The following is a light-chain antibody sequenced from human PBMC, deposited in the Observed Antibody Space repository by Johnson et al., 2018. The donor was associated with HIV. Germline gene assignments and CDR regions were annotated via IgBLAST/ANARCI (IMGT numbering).Light chain of an antibody. V-gene: IGLV1-51*01. Sequence: QSVLTQPPSVSAAPGQKVTISCSGSSSNIGNNYVSWYQQLPGTAPKLLIYDNNKRPSGIPDRFSGSKSGTSATLGLTGLQTGDEADYYCGTWDSSLSAGGVFGTGTKVTAL. CDR1: SSNIGNNY. J-gene: IGLJ1*01. CDR3: GTWDSSLSAGGV. CDR2: DNN.